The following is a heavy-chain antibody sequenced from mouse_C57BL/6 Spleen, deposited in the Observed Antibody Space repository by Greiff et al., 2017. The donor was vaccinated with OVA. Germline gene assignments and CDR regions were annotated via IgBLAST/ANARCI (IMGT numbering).Heavy chain of an antibody. V-gene: IGHV5-16*01. Sequence: EVKLVESEGGLVQPGSSMKLSCTASGFTFSDYYMAWVRQVPEKGLEWVANINYDGSSTYYLDSLKSRFIISRDNAKNILYLQMSSLKSEDTATYYCARDHDYDWAMDYWGQGTSVTVSS. CDR3: ARDHDYDWAMDY. J-gene: IGHJ4*01. D-gene: IGHD2-4*01. CDR1: GFTFSDYY. CDR2: INYDGSST.